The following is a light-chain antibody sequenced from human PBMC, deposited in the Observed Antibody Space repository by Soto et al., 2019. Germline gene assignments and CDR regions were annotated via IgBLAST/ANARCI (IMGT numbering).Light chain of an antibody. CDR3: QSYDSSLSVV. CDR1: SSNIGAGYD. Sequence: QSVLTQPPSVSGAPGQRVTISCTGSSSNIGAGYDVHWYQQLPGTAPKLLIYGNSNRPSGVPDRVSGSKSCTSASLAITGLEAEDEADYYCQSYDSSLSVVFGGGTKVTVL. CDR2: GNS. J-gene: IGLJ2*01. V-gene: IGLV1-40*01.